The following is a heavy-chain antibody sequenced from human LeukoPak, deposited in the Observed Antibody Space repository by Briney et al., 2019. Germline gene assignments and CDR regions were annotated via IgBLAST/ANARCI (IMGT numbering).Heavy chain of an antibody. Sequence: ASVKVSCKASGYTFSDNYIHWVRQAPGQGLEWMEWINPHSGGTNYGENFQGRVTLTRDTSISTAYMDLSSLISDDPAVYYCAREFMRVTAFDIWGQGTMVTVSS. CDR1: GYTFSDNY. CDR2: INPHSGGT. J-gene: IGHJ3*02. CDR3: AREFMRVTAFDI. D-gene: IGHD2-21*02. V-gene: IGHV1-2*02.